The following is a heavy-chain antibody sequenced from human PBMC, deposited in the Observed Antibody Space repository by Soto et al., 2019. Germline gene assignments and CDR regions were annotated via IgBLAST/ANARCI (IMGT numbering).Heavy chain of an antibody. J-gene: IGHJ6*02. CDR1: GFNFRSYG. D-gene: IGHD2-21*01. CDR3: AKSLMNAKEV. Sequence: GGSLRLSCTASGFNFRSYGMSWVRQAPGKGLEWVSGITARGGNTYYTDSVKGRFTISRDNSKNTLYLQMSGLRVEDTAVFHCAKSLMNAKEVWGQGTTVTVSS. V-gene: IGHV3-23*01. CDR2: ITARGGNT.